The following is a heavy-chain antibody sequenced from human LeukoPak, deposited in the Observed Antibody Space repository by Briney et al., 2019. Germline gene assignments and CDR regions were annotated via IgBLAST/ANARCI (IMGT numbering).Heavy chain of an antibody. V-gene: IGHV3-23*01. CDR1: GFTSSSYA. J-gene: IGHJ2*01. CDR3: AKYRGAAVNSWHFDL. Sequence: PGGSLRLSCAASGFTSSSYAMTWVRQAPGKGLEWVSAISGGDITSYADSVKGRFTISRDNSKNTLYLQMNSLRADDTAVYYCAKYRGAAVNSWHFDLWGRGTLVTVSS. D-gene: IGHD1-26*01. CDR2: ISGGDIT.